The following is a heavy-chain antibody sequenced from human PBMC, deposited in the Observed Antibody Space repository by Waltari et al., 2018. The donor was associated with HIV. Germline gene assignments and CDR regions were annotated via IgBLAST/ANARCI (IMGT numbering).Heavy chain of an antibody. CDR1: GGNINDYA. CDR2: LIPVPVGST. CDR3: ARDHGGGAAAGGPPYQYYLDV. Sequence: QVRLVQSAAEVKESGSSVKVSCKASGGNINDYAFSWVRQAPGQGLEWMGGLIPVPVGSTNYAQKFQDTVTITADTSTNTVYMALSSLRSDDTALYYCARDHGGGAAAGGPPYQYYLDVWGQGTSVTVSS. D-gene: IGHD3-16*01. J-gene: IGHJ6*02. V-gene: IGHV1-69*06.